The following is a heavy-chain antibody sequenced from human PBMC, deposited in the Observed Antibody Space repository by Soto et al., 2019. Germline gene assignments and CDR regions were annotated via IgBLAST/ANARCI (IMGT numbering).Heavy chain of an antibody. V-gene: IGHV3-21*01. Sequence: GGSLRLSCAASGFTFSSYIMNWVRQAPGKGLEWVSSISSSSSYIYYADSVKGRFTISRDNAKNSLYLQMNSLRAEDTAVYYCAREPPFYYDSSGYPPPFGYWGQGTLVTVSS. CDR3: AREPPFYYDSSGYPPPFGY. CDR2: ISSSSSYI. CDR1: GFTFSSYI. J-gene: IGHJ4*02. D-gene: IGHD3-22*01.